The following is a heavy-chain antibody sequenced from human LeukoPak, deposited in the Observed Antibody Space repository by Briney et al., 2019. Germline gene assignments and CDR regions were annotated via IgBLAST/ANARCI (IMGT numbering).Heavy chain of an antibody. J-gene: IGHJ4*02. V-gene: IGHV4-59*01. Sequence: SETLSLTCTVSGGSISSYCWSWIRQPPGKGLEWIGYIYYSGSTNYNPSLKSRVTISVDTSKNQFSLKLSSVTAADTAVYYCARGLPYSGSPDYWGQGTLVTVSS. CDR1: GGSISSYC. CDR2: IYYSGST. D-gene: IGHD1-26*01. CDR3: ARGLPYSGSPDY.